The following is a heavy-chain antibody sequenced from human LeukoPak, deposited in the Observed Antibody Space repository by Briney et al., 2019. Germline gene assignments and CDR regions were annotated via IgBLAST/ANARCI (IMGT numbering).Heavy chain of an antibody. V-gene: IGHV5-51*01. CDR2: IYPGDSDT. Sequence: GESLKISCKASGYSFIDYWIGWVRQMPGKGLEWMGIIYPGDSDTRYGPSFQGQVTISADKSISTAYLQWSSLKDSDTAIYYCARRDSYGNYVDYWGQGTLVTVSS. CDR1: GYSFIDYW. CDR3: ARRDSYGNYVDY. D-gene: IGHD5-18*01. J-gene: IGHJ4*02.